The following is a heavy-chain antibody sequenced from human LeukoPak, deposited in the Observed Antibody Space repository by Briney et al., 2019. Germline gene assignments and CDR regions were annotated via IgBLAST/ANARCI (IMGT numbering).Heavy chain of an antibody. D-gene: IGHD6-19*01. Sequence: SETLSLTCTVSGGSISSYYWSWIRQPPGKGLEWVGYIYYSGSTNYNPSLKSRVTISVDTSKNHFSLILSSVTAADTAVYYCTRRGDGNNSGWYVSPYYFDYWGQGTLVTVSS. V-gene: IGHV4-59*12. CDR1: GGSISSYY. J-gene: IGHJ4*02. CDR2: IYYSGST. CDR3: TRRGDGNNSGWYVSPYYFDY.